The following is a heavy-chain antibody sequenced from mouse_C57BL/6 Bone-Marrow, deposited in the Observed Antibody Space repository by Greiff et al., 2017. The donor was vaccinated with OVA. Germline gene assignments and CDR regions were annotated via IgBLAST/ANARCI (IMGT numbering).Heavy chain of an antibody. CDR2: IWSGGST. Sequence: VMLVESGPGLVQPSQSLSITCTVSGFSLTSYGVHWVRQSPGKGLEWLGVIWSGGSTAYNAAFISRLSISKDNSKSHVFFKMNSLQADDTAIYDCARNEGGFSWYFDVWGTGTTVTVSS. V-gene: IGHV2-2*01. CDR1: GFSLTSYG. J-gene: IGHJ1*03. CDR3: ARNEGGFSWYFDV.